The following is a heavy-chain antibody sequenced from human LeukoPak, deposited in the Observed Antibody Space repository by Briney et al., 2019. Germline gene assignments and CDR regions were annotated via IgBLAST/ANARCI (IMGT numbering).Heavy chain of an antibody. V-gene: IGHV3-21*01. J-gene: IGHJ3*02. CDR3: ARVGCSGGRCYHDAFDI. D-gene: IGHD2-15*01. CDR1: GFTFSSYS. Sequence: GGSLRLSCAASGFTFSSYSMSWVRQAPGKGLEWVASISSSSSYIYYADSVKGRFTISRDTAKHSLYLQMNSLRSEDTAVYSCARVGCSGGRCYHDAFDIWGQGTMVTVSS. CDR2: ISSSSSYI.